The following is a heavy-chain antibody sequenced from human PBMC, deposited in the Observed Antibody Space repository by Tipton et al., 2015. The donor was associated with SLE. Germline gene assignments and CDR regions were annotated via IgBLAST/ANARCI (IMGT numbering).Heavy chain of an antibody. CDR1: GYSISSTSY. CDR2: IYHSGNT. V-gene: IGHV4-38-2*01. CDR3: VKRGSTWNTIDY. J-gene: IGHJ4*02. D-gene: IGHD6-13*01. Sequence: TLSLTCVVSGYSISSTSYWGWIRQPPGMGLEWIGSIYHSGNTYYTPSLKSRVTISIDTSKNQFALKVNSVTAADTAVYYCVKRGSTWNTIDYWGQGTLVTVSS.